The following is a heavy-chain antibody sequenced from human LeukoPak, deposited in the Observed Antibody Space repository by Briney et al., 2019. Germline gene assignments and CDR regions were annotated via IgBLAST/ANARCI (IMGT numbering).Heavy chain of an antibody. D-gene: IGHD3-22*01. CDR3: ARVYYYDSSGYLSGWFDP. V-gene: IGHV1-2*02. CDR2: INPNSGGT. J-gene: IGHJ5*02. Sequence: ASVEVSCKASGYTFTGYYMHWVRQAPGQGLEWMGWINPNSGGTNYAQKFQGRVTMTRDTSISTAYMELSRLRSDDTAVYYCARVYYYDSSGYLSGWFDPWGQGTLVTVSS. CDR1: GYTFTGYY.